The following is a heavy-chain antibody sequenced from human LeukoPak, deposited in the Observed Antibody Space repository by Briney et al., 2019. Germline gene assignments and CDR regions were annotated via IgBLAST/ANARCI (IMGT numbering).Heavy chain of an antibody. CDR3: ARGEYSSSSGDY. CDR1: GGSISSSSYY. V-gene: IGHV4-39*07. J-gene: IGHJ4*02. Sequence: SETLSLTCTVSGGSISSSSYYWGWIRQPPGKGLEWIGSIYYSGSTNYNPSLKSRVTISVDTSKNQFSLKLSSVTAADTAVYYCARGEYSSSSGDYWGQGTLVTVSS. CDR2: IYYSGST. D-gene: IGHD6-6*01.